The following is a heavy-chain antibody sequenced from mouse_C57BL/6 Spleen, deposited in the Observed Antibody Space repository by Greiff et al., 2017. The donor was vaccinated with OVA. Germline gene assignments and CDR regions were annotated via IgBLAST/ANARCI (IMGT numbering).Heavy chain of an antibody. J-gene: IGHJ1*03. CDR1: GYTFTDYN. Sequence: EVQLQQSGPELVKPGASVKIPCKASGYTFTDYNMDWVKQSPGQSLEWIGDINPNNGGTIYNQKFKGKATLTVDKSSSTAYMELRSLTSEDTAVYYCARWPVVATDPDWYFDVWGTGTTVTVSS. D-gene: IGHD1-1*01. V-gene: IGHV1-18*01. CDR3: ARWPVVATDPDWYFDV. CDR2: INPNNGGT.